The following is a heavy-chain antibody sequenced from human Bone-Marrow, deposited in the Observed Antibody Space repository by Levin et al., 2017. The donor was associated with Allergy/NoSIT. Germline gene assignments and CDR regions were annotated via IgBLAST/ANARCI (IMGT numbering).Heavy chain of an antibody. CDR3: ARGWFGELLSH. J-gene: IGHJ4*02. V-gene: IGHV3-53*01. CDR2: RERGGST. D-gene: IGHD3-10*01. Sequence: GGALRLSCAASGFTVSSNYMSWVRQAPGKGPEWGPGRERGGSTYYADSVKFRFPLSRDNSKNTLYLQMNSLRAEDTAVYYCARGWFGELLSHWGQGTLVTVSS. CDR1: GFTVSSNY.